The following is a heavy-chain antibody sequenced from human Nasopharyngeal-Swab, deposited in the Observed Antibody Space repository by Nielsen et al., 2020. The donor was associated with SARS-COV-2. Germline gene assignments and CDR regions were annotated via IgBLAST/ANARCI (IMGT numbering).Heavy chain of an antibody. CDR2: IYYSGST. J-gene: IGHJ4*02. CDR3: ARQSGRGDYFDY. Sequence: WVRQAPGKGLEWIGSIYYSGSTYYNPSLKSRVTISVDTSKNQFSLKLSSVTAADTAVYYCARQSGRGDYFDYWGQGTLVTVSS. V-gene: IGHV4-39*01. D-gene: IGHD6-25*01.